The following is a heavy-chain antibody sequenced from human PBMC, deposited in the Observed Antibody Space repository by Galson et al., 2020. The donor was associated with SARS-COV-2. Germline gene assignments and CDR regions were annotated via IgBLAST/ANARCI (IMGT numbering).Heavy chain of an antibody. V-gene: IGHV4-31*03. CDR2: IYYSGST. CDR1: GGSISSGGYY. CDR3: ARDVEAYGMDV. Sequence: SETLSLTCTVSGGSISSGGYYWSWIRQHPGKGLEWIGYIYYSGSTYYNPSLKSRVTISVDTSKNQFSLKLSSVTAADTAVYYCARDVEAYGMDVGGQGTTVTVSS. J-gene: IGHJ6*02.